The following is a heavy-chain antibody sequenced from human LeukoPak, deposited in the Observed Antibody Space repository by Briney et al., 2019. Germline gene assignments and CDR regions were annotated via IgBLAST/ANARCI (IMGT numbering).Heavy chain of an antibody. CDR2: ISSSGSTI. V-gene: IGHV3-11*04. CDR3: ASRGLSYGDYAFDY. D-gene: IGHD4-17*01. CDR1: GFTFSDYY. Sequence: GGSLRLSCAASGFTFSDYYMRWIRQAPGKGLEWVSYISSSGSTIYYADSVKGRFTISRDNAKNSLYLQMNSLRAEDTAVYYCASRGLSYGDYAFDYWGQGTLVTVSS. J-gene: IGHJ4*02.